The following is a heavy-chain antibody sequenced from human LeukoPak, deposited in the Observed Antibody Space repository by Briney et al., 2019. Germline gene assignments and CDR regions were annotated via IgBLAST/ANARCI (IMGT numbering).Heavy chain of an antibody. Sequence: PGGSLRLSCSASGFTFSSYWMTWVRQPPGKGLEWVANIKYDGSAKDYGDSGRGRFTISGDNTKNSLYLQMNSLRDEDTAVYYCARVIVLVEGASDHFDYWGQGNPATVHS. J-gene: IGHJ4*02. CDR3: ARVIVLVEGASDHFDY. D-gene: IGHD2-2*01. CDR2: IKYDGSAK. V-gene: IGHV3-7*01. CDR1: GFTFSSYW.